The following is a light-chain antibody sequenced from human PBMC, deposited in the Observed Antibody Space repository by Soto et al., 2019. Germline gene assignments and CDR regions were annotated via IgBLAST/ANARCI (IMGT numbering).Light chain of an antibody. Sequence: QSVLTQPPSASGTPGQRVTISCSGSSSNIGSNTVNWYQQLPGTAPKLLIYSNNQRPSGVPDRFSGSKSGTSASLAISGHQSEDEADYYCTSYTCSSTPVFGTGTKVTVL. J-gene: IGLJ1*01. CDR3: TSYTCSSTPV. CDR2: SNN. V-gene: IGLV1-44*01. CDR1: SSNIGSNT.